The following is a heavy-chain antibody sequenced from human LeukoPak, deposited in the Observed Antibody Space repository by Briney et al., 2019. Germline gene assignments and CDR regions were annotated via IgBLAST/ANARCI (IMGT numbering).Heavy chain of an antibody. CDR3: ASLGKRLDY. J-gene: IGHJ4*02. D-gene: IGHD4-23*01. CDR1: GFNFSSYW. CDR2: INSKGSST. V-gene: IGHV3-74*01. Sequence: PGGSLRLSCAASGFNFSSYWMHWVRRAPGKGLVWVSRINSKGSSTSYADSVKGRFTISRDNAKNTLYLQMNSLRAEDTAVYYCASLGKRLDYWGQGTLVTVSS.